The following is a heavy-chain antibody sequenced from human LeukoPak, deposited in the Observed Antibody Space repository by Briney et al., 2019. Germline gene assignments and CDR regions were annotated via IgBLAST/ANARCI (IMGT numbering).Heavy chain of an antibody. CDR2: INTDGSTT. CDR1: GFTFSTYW. Sequence: GGSLRLSCVVSGFTFSTYWMYWVRQAPGKGLVWVSRINTDGSTTNYADSMKGRFTISRDNTKNTLYLQMNTLRAEDTAVYYCVAAGTFGYWGQGALVTVSS. J-gene: IGHJ4*02. CDR3: VAAGTFGY. D-gene: IGHD6-13*01. V-gene: IGHV3-74*01.